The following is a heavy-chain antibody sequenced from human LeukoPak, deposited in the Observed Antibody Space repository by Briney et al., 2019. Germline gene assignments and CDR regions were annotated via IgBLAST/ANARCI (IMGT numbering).Heavy chain of an antibody. CDR3: ARADASSGWYYYYYYMDV. Sequence: ASVKVSCKASGYTFTSYDINWVRQATGQGLEWMGWMNPNSGNTGYAQKFQGRVTMTRNTSISTAYVELSSLRSEDTAVYYCARADASSGWYYYYYYMDVWGKGTTVTVSS. CDR1: GYTFTSYD. J-gene: IGHJ6*03. CDR2: MNPNSGNT. V-gene: IGHV1-8*01. D-gene: IGHD6-19*01.